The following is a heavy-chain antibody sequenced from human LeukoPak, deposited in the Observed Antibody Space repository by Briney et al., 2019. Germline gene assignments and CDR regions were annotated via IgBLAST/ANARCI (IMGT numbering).Heavy chain of an antibody. Sequence: GGSLRLSCAASGFTFSSYSMNWVSQAPGKGLEWVSSISTSSSYIYYADSVKGRFTTSRDNAKNSLCLQMNSLRAEDTAVYYRAKGPYYVIFTGPFDIWGQGTMVTASS. CDR2: ISTSSSYI. CDR1: GFTFSSYS. J-gene: IGHJ3*02. D-gene: IGHD3-9*01. CDR3: AKGPYYVIFTGPFDI. V-gene: IGHV3-21*01.